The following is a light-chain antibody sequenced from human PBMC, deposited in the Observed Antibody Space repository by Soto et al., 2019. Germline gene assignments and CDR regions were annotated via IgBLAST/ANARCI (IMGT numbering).Light chain of an antibody. J-gene: IGKJ2*01. Sequence: EVVLTQTPGTLSLSPGERVTLSCRASQAISSSYLAWYQQKPAQAPRLLIYGASSRATGIPDRFSGSGSGTDLTLTISRLAPEDFAVYYCQQFGSSSYTFGQGTRLEIK. V-gene: IGKV3-20*01. CDR3: QQFGSSSYT. CDR1: QAISSSY. CDR2: GAS.